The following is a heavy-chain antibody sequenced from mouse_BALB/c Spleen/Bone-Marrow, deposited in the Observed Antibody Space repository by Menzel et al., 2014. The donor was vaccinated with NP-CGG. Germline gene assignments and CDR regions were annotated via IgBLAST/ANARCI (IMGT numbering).Heavy chain of an antibody. V-gene: IGHV1-69*02. Sequence: QVQLQQSGAELVRPGASVKVSCKASGYTFTSYWINWVKQRPGHGLEWIGNIFPSDSYTNYNQNFKDKATLTADKSSSTAYMQLSSPAAEDSAVYYCTKQYGNYYAMDYWGQGTSVTVSS. J-gene: IGHJ4*01. D-gene: IGHD2-10*02. CDR2: IFPSDSYT. CDR1: GYTFTSYW. CDR3: TKQYGNYYAMDY.